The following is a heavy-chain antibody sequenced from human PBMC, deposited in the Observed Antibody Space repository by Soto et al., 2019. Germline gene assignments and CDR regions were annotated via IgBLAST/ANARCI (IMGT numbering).Heavy chain of an antibody. CDR1: GGTFSSYA. Sequence: QVQLVQSGAEVKKPGSSVKVSCKASGGTFSSYAISWVRQAPGQGLEWMGGIIPIFGTANYAQKFQGRVTITADEPTSTAYLELSSRRSEDTAVYYCARGAPQEQRGQDYGMDVWGQGTTVTVSS. D-gene: IGHD6-25*01. CDR2: IIPIFGTA. CDR3: ARGAPQEQRGQDYGMDV. J-gene: IGHJ6*02. V-gene: IGHV1-69*01.